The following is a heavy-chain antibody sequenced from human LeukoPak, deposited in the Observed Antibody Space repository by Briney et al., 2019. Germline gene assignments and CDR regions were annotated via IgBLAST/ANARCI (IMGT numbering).Heavy chain of an antibody. V-gene: IGHV3-23*01. J-gene: IGHJ4*02. D-gene: IGHD2-15*01. CDR1: GFTFSTYA. Sequence: GGSLRLSCAASGFTFSTYAMSWVRQLPGKGLDWVSAISGSDDGTYYADSVKGRFTISRDNSMNTLYLQMNTLRAEDTAVYFCAKSPVSSCRGSFCYPFDYWGQGNLVTVSS. CDR2: ISGSDDGT. CDR3: AKSPVSSCRGSFCYPFDY.